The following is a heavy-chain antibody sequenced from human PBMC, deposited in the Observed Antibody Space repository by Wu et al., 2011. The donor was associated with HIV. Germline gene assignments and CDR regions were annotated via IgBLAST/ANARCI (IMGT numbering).Heavy chain of an antibody. CDR2: IIPIFGTA. Sequence: QVQLVQSGAEVKKPGSSVKVSCKASGGTFSSYAINWVRQAPGQGLEWMGGIIPIFGTANYAQMFQGRVTITADKSTMTAYLELSGLTSEDTAVYYCVRDLGGNEEYWGQGTLAPSPQ. D-gene: IGHD4-23*01. CDR1: GGTFSSYA. V-gene: IGHV1-69*14. J-gene: IGHJ4*02. CDR3: VRDLGGNEEY.